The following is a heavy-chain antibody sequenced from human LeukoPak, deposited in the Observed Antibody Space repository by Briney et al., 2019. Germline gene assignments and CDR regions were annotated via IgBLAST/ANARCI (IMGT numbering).Heavy chain of an antibody. CDR1: GGSISSSSYY. V-gene: IGHV4-39*07. D-gene: IGHD2-21*02. CDR2: IYYSGST. Sequence: SETLSLTCTVSGGSISSSSYYWGWIRQPPGKGLEWIGSIYYSGSTYYNPSLKSRVTISVDTSKNQFSLKLSSVTAADTAVYYCARENSPQWVGGYWPKDGWVDYWGQGTLVTASS. J-gene: IGHJ4*02. CDR3: ARENSPQWVGGYWPKDGWVDY.